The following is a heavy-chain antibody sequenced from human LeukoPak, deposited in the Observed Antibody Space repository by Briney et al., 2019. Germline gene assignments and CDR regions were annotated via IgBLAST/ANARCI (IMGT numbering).Heavy chain of an antibody. V-gene: IGHV4-39*01. J-gene: IGHJ4*02. CDR1: GDSITSISYY. CDR2: IYYSGST. D-gene: IGHD6-19*01. CDR3: ARQDSSGWYFNDY. Sequence: PSETLSLTCTVSGDSITSISYYWGWIRQPPGKGLEWIGSIYYSGSTYYNPSLKTRVTVSVDTSKNQFSLKLSSVTAADTAVYYCARQDSSGWYFNDYWGQGTLVTVSS.